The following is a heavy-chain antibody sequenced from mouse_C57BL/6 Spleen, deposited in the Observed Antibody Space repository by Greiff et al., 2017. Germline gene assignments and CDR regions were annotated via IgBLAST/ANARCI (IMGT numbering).Heavy chain of an antibody. V-gene: IGHV1-55*01. CDR1: GYTFTSYW. J-gene: IGHJ3*01. CDR3: ARQDSSGYWFAY. CDR2: IYPGSGST. Sequence: VQLKQPGAELVKPGASVKMSCKASGYTFTSYWITWVKQRPGQGLEWIGDIYPGSGSTNYNEKFKSKATLTVDTSSSTAYMQLSSLTSEDSAVYYCARQDSSGYWFAYWGQGTLVTVSA. D-gene: IGHD3-2*02.